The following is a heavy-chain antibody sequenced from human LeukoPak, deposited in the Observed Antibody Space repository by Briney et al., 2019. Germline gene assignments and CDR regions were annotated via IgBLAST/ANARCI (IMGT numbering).Heavy chain of an antibody. D-gene: IGHD3-10*01. CDR1: GGSFSGYY. J-gene: IGHJ4*02. CDR3: ARGGDYSGSGSYLSYFDY. V-gene: IGHV4-34*01. CDR2: INHSGST. Sequence: PSETLSLTCAVYGGSFSGYYWSWIRQPPGKGLEWIGEINHSGSTNYNPSLKSRVTMSVDTSKNQFSLKLSSVTAADTAVYYCARGGDYSGSGSYLSYFDYWDQGTLVTVSS.